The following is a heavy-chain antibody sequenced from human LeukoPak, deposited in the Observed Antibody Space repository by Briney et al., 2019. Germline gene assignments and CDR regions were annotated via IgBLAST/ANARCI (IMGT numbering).Heavy chain of an antibody. Sequence: GGSLRLSCVASGLPIADFAMHWVRQAPGKGLEWVSLISGDGVSTLYADSVKGRFSISRDNSKNSLYLEMTSLRTEDAAMYYCAKESGEFDYWGQGTLVAVSS. CDR3: AKESGEFDY. J-gene: IGHJ4*02. V-gene: IGHV3-43*02. CDR1: GLPIADFA. CDR2: ISGDGVST.